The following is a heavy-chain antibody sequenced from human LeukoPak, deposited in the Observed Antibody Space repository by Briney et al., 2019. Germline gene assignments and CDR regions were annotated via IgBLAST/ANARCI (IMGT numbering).Heavy chain of an antibody. D-gene: IGHD6-13*01. CDR3: ARDGGAAGFDY. V-gene: IGHV3-13*01. CDR2: IGTAGDT. J-gene: IGHJ4*02. CDR1: GFTFSSYD. Sequence: GGSLRLSCAPSGFTFSSYDMHWVRQATGKGLEWVSAIGTAGDTYYPGSVKGRFTISRENAKNSLYLQMNSLRAGDTAVYYCARDGGAAGFDYWGQGTLVTVSS.